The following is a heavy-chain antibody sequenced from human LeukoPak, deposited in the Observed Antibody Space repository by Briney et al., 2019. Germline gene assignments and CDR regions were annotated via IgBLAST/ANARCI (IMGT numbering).Heavy chain of an antibody. CDR3: ARVNHDYVWGSYRPFDY. V-gene: IGHV1-2*02. J-gene: IGHJ4*02. D-gene: IGHD3-16*02. CDR1: GYTFTGYY. Sequence: ASVKVSCKASGYTFTGYYMHWVRQAPGQGLEWMGWINPNSGGTSYAQKFQGRVTMTRDTSISTAYMELSRLRSDDTAVYYCARVNHDYVWGSYRPFDYWGQGTLVTVSS. CDR2: INPNSGGT.